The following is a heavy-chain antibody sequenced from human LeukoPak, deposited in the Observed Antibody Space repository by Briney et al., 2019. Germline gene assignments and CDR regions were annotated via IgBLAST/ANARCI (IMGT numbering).Heavy chain of an antibody. CDR3: ATGVTGTTGSPYYYYMDV. Sequence: ASVKVSCKVSGYTLTELSMHWVRQAPGKGLEWMGGFDPEDGETIYAQKFQGRVTMTEDTSTDTAYMELSSLRSEDTAVYYCATGVTGTTGSPYYYYMDVWGKGTTVTVSS. V-gene: IGHV1-24*01. CDR2: FDPEDGET. J-gene: IGHJ6*03. CDR1: GYTLTELS. D-gene: IGHD1-20*01.